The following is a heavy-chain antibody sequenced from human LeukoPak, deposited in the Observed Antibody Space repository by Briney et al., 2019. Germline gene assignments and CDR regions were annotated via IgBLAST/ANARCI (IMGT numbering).Heavy chain of an antibody. D-gene: IGHD6-19*01. CDR2: ISSSGSTI. Sequence: GGSLRLSCAASGFTFSSYEMNWVRQAPGKGLEWVSYISSSGSTIYYADSVKGRFTISRDNAKNSLYLQMNSLRAEDTAVYYCARATGWFQAFDYWGQGTLVTVSS. V-gene: IGHV3-48*03. J-gene: IGHJ4*02. CDR3: ARATGWFQAFDY. CDR1: GFTFSSYE.